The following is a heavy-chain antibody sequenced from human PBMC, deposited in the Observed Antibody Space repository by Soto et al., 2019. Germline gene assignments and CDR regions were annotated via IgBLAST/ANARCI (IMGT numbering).Heavy chain of an antibody. CDR2: ISAYNGNT. CDR1: GYTFTSDG. V-gene: IGHV1-18*01. J-gene: IGHJ3*02. Sequence: ASVKVFCKASGYTFTSDGISWVRQAPGQGLGWMGWISAYNGNTNYAQKLQGRVTMTTDTSTSTAYMELRSLRSDDTAVYYCARKVVVVCACSFDMWGQGTMVTVSS. CDR3: ARKVVVVCACSFDM. D-gene: IGHD2-8*02.